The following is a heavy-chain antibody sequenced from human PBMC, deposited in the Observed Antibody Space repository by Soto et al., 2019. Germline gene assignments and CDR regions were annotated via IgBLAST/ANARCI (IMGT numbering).Heavy chain of an antibody. D-gene: IGHD1-7*01. CDR2: ISSSSSTI. Sequence: GGSLRLSCAASGFTFSSYSMNWVRQAPGKGLEWVSYISSSSSTIYYADSVKGRFTISRDNAKNSLYLQMNSLRAEDTAVYYCARGPLYDNWNYDYWGQGTLVTVSS. CDR1: GFTFSSYS. J-gene: IGHJ4*02. V-gene: IGHV3-48*01. CDR3: ARGPLYDNWNYDY.